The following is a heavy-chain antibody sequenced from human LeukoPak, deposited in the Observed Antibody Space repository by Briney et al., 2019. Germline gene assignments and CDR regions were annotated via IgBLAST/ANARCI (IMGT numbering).Heavy chain of an antibody. Sequence: SETLSLTCTVSGGSISSYYWSWIRQPPGKGLEWIGYIYYSGSTNYNPSLKSRVTISVDTSKNQFSLKLSSVTAADTAVYFCARGRVSSSSWHSTYYYYFYMDVWGKGTTVTVSS. CDR2: IYYSGST. CDR3: ARGRVSSSSWHSTYYYYFYMDV. V-gene: IGHV4-59*01. CDR1: GGSISSYY. J-gene: IGHJ6*03. D-gene: IGHD6-13*01.